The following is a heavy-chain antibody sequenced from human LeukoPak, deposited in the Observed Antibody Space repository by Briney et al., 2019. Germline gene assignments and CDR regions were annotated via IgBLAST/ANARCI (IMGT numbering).Heavy chain of an antibody. J-gene: IGHJ4*02. V-gene: IGHV1-69*13. CDR3: ARDLRGIDTFDY. Sequence: SVKVSCKASGGTFSSYAISWVRQAPGQGLEWIGGIIPIFGTANYAQKFQGRVTITADESTSTAYMELSSLRSEDTAVYYCARDLRGIDTFDYWGQGTPVTVSS. D-gene: IGHD5-12*01. CDR1: GGTFSSYA. CDR2: IIPIFGTA.